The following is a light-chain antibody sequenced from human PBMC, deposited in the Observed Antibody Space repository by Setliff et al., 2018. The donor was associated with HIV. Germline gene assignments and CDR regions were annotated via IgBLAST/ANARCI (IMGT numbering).Light chain of an antibody. CDR1: QSVSSNY. J-gene: IGKJ3*01. CDR2: GAS. V-gene: IGKV3-20*01. Sequence: EIVLTQSPGTLSLSPGERATLSCRASQSVSSNYLAWYQQKPGQAPRLLIYGASSRATGIPDRFSGSGSGTDFTLTISKLEPEDFAVYYCQQYGGSPLRTFGPGTKVDIK. CDR3: QQYGGSPLRT.